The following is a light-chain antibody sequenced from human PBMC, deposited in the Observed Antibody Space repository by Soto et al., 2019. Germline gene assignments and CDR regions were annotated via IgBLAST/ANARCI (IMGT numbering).Light chain of an antibody. V-gene: IGKV1-27*01. CDR3: QKHNGAPLT. Sequence: DFQMTQSPSSLSASVGDRVTITCRASQGIGNFLSWYQQKPGKVPKLLIYTSSTLQSGVPSRFSGSGSGTDFTLTISSLQPEDVATYYCQKHNGAPLTFGGGTRVEIK. CDR1: QGIGNF. CDR2: TSS. J-gene: IGKJ4*01.